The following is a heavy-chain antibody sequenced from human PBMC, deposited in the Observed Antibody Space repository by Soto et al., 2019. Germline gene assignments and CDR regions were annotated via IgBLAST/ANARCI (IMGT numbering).Heavy chain of an antibody. CDR1: GGTFSSYA. D-gene: IGHD3-3*01. Sequence: SVKVSCKASGGTFSSYAISWVRQAPGQGLEWMGGIIPIFGTANYAQKFQGRVTITADESTSTAYMELSSLRSEDTAVYYCATSDFWSGYYESDNYYYGMDVWGQGTTVTVSS. V-gene: IGHV1-69*13. CDR2: IIPIFGTA. J-gene: IGHJ6*02. CDR3: ATSDFWSGYYESDNYYYGMDV.